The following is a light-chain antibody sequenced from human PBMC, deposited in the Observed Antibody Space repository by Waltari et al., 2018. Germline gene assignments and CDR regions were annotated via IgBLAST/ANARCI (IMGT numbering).Light chain of an antibody. CDR2: EVS. Sequence: QSALTQPASVSGSPGQSITVSCTGTSRDVGRYNLVSWYQQHPGKAPKLIIYEVSERPSGVSDRSSGSKSGNTASLTISGLQAEDEGDYYCCSFAGSSISMVFGGGTKLTVL. CDR1: SRDVGRYNL. CDR3: CSFAGSSISMV. V-gene: IGLV2-23*02. J-gene: IGLJ2*01.